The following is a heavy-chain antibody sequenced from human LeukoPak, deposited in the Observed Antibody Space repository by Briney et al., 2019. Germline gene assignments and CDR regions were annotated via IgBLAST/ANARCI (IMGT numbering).Heavy chain of an antibody. J-gene: IGHJ4*02. V-gene: IGHV4-34*01. CDR2: INHSGST. Sequence: PSETLSLTCAVYGGSFSGYYWSWIRQPPGKGLEWIGEINHSGSTNYNPSLKSRVTISVDTSKNQFSLKLSSVTAADTAVYYCARHSTVAGLYYFDYWGQGTLVTVSS. CDR1: GGSFSGYY. D-gene: IGHD4-23*01. CDR3: ARHSTVAGLYYFDY.